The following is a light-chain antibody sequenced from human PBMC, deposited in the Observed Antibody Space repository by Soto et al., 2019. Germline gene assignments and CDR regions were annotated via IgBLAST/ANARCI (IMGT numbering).Light chain of an antibody. CDR3: QKYERSPSP. CDR1: QSVTSSY. J-gene: IGKJ1*01. Sequence: EIVLTQSPGTLSSSLGERATLSCRASQSVTSSYSAWYQQKPDKATSLLIYGANSRATGTPATFSVSGSGTDFKLTISSRVPESYAVDYYQKYERSPSPFGQGTKVEIK. CDR2: GAN. V-gene: IGKV3-20*01.